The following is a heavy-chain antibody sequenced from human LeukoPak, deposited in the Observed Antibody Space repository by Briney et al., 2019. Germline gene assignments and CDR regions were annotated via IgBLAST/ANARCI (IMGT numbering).Heavy chain of an antibody. Sequence: GESLKISCKASGYSFTSYWIGWVRQMPGEGLEWMGIIYPADSDTTYSPSFQGQVTISADKSISTAYLQWSSLKASDTAMYYCARKYYDYVWGTPGGAFDIWGQGTMVTVSS. V-gene: IGHV5-51*01. J-gene: IGHJ3*02. CDR1: GYSFTSYW. CDR2: IYPADSDT. CDR3: ARKYYDYVWGTPGGAFDI. D-gene: IGHD3-16*01.